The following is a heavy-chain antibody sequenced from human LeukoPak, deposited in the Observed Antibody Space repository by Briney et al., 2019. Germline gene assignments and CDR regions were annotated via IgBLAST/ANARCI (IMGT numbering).Heavy chain of an antibody. CDR1: GFTFSSYA. V-gene: IGHV3-23*01. CDR3: AKGSPHYYGSGKYYGMDV. J-gene: IGHJ6*02. CDR2: ITSAGNT. Sequence: PGGSLRLSCAASGFTFSSYAMNWVRQAPGKGLEWVSAITSAGNTYYADSVKGRFTISRDSSKNTLYLQMNSLRAEDTAVYYCAKGSPHYYGSGKYYGMDVWGQGTTVTVSS. D-gene: IGHD3-10*01.